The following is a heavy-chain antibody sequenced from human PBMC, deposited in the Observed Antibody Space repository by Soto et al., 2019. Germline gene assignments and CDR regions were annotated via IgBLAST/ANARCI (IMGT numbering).Heavy chain of an antibody. Sequence: EVPLVDSGGGLIQPGGSLRLSCAAAGFSVSTSHMNWVRQTPGKGLEWVSVIYSGGATYYAASVKGRFTISRDKSKTTVYLQMNSLRAEDTAVYYCARVGPYDSGSYMLRYNWFDPWGQGTLVTVSS. J-gene: IGHJ5*02. D-gene: IGHD3-10*01. V-gene: IGHV3-53*01. CDR3: ARVGPYDSGSYMLRYNWFDP. CDR2: IYSGGAT. CDR1: GFSVSTSH.